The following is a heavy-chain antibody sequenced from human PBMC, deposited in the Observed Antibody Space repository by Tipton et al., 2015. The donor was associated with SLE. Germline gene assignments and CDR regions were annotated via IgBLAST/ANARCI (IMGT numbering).Heavy chain of an antibody. CDR1: GGSISRSNW. CDR2: IYHSGST. Sequence: TLSLTCAVFGGSISRSNWCSWVRQPPGKGLEWIGEIYHSGSTNYNPSLKSRVTISVDTSKNQFSLKLSSVTAADTAVYYCAREPVYYYYYMDVWGKGTTVTVSS. V-gene: IGHV4-4*02. J-gene: IGHJ6*03. CDR3: AREPVYYYYYMDV.